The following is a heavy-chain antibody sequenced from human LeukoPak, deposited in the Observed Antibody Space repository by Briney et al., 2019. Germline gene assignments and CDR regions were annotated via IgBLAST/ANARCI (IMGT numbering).Heavy chain of an antibody. J-gene: IGHJ4*02. CDR3: AKGGEVSSWYKRLKLYFDY. CDR1: GITFSSYG. D-gene: IGHD6-13*01. CDR2: ISYDGSNK. V-gene: IGHV3-30*18. Sequence: AGGSLRPSCGASGITFSSYGMHWVRQAPGKGLEWVASISYDGSNKYYADSVKGRFTISRDNSKNTLFLQMNSLRAEDTAVYYCAKGGEVSSWYKRLKLYFDYWGQGTLVTVSS.